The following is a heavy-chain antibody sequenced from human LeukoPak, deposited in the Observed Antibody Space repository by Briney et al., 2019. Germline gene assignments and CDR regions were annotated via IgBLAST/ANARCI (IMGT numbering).Heavy chain of an antibody. D-gene: IGHD3-22*01. CDR3: ARGRRYYDSSGYPTYFDY. Sequence: PSETLSLTCTVSGGSMSSGGYYWSWIRQHPGKGLEWIGYIYYSGSTYYNPSLRSRVTISVDTSKNQFSLKLSSVTAADTAVYYCARGRRYYDSSGYPTYFDYWGQGTLVTASS. CDR1: GGSMSSGGYY. CDR2: IYYSGST. V-gene: IGHV4-31*03. J-gene: IGHJ4*02.